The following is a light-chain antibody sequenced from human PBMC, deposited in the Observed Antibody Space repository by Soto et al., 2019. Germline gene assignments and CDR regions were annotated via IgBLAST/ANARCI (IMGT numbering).Light chain of an antibody. Sequence: EIVLTQSPGTLSLSPGERATLSCRASQSVSSSYLAWYQQKPGQAHRLLIYGASSRATGIPDRFSGSGSGTDFTLTITRLEPEDFAVSYCQQYGSSPPMYTFGQGTKLEIK. V-gene: IGKV3-20*01. CDR3: QQYGSSPPMYT. J-gene: IGKJ2*01. CDR2: GAS. CDR1: QSVSSSY.